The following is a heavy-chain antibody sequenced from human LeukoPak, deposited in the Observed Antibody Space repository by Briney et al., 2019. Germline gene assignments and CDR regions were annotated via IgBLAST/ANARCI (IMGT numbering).Heavy chain of an antibody. J-gene: IGHJ6*02. CDR1: GGSISSYY. D-gene: IGHD3-10*01. Sequence: TSETLSLTCTVSGGSISSYYWSWIRQPPGKGLEWIGYIYYSGSTKYNPSLKSRVTMSLDTSKSQFSLKLNSVTAADTAVYYCAMDRPSGSGCSFSLGIDVWGQGTTVTVSS. CDR3: AMDRPSGSGCSFSLGIDV. V-gene: IGHV4-59*01. CDR2: IYYSGST.